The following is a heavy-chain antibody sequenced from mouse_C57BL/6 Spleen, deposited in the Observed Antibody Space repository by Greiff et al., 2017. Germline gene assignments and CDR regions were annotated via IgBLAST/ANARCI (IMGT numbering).Heavy chain of an antibody. V-gene: IGHV14-2*01. J-gene: IGHJ4*01. Sequence: VQLQQSGAELVKPGASVKLSCTASGFNIKDYYMHWVKQRTEQGLEWIGRIDPEDGDTNYAPKFQGKATITADTSSNTAYLQLSSLTSEDTAVYYCAYGYFHAMDYWGQGTSVTVSS. D-gene: IGHD1-2*01. CDR3: AYGYFHAMDY. CDR1: GFNIKDYY. CDR2: IDPEDGDT.